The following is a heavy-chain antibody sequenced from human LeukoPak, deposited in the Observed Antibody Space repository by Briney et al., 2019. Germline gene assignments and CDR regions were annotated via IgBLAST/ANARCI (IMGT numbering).Heavy chain of an antibody. V-gene: IGHV4-34*01. J-gene: IGHJ4*02. Sequence: SETLSLTCAVYGGSFSGYYWSWIRQPPGKGLEWIGEINHSGSTNYDPSLKSRVTISVDTSKNQFSLKLSSVTAADTAVYYCARGRVAGIVVVITTFDYWGQGTLVTVSS. CDR1: GGSFSGYY. D-gene: IGHD3-22*01. CDR3: ARGRVAGIVVVITTFDY. CDR2: INHSGST.